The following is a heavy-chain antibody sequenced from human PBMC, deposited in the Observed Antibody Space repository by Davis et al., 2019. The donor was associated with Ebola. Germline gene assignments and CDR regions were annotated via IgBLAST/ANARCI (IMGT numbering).Heavy chain of an antibody. Sequence: GESLKISCAASGFTFNSYAMNWVRQAPGKGLEWVSGISDSGDSTYYADSVKGRFTISRDNSKNTLYLQMNSLRAEDTAVYYCAKNWGSNIDYWGQGTLVTVSS. CDR3: AKNWGSNIDY. CDR1: GFTFNSYA. CDR2: ISDSGDST. D-gene: IGHD7-27*01. J-gene: IGHJ4*02. V-gene: IGHV3-23*01.